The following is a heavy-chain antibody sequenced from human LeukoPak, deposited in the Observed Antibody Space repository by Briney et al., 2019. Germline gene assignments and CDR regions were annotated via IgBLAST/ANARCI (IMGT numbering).Heavy chain of an antibody. CDR2: IYTSGST. CDR3: AGDPGMVRGVYYFDY. J-gene: IGHJ4*02. Sequence: PSETLSLTCTVSGGSISSYYWSWIRQPAGKGLEWIGRIYTSGSTNYNPSLKSRVTMSVDTSKNQFSLKLSSVTAADTAVYYCAGDPGMVRGVYYFDYWGQGTLVTVSS. CDR1: GGSISSYY. D-gene: IGHD3-10*01. V-gene: IGHV4-4*07.